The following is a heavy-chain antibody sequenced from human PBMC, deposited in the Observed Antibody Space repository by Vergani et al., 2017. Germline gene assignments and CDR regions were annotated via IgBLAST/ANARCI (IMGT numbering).Heavy chain of an antibody. V-gene: IGHV3-9*01. D-gene: IGHD2-2*01. CDR3: AKDSSTNYYYMDV. J-gene: IGHJ6*03. Sequence: EVQLVESGGGLVQPGRSLRLSCAASGFTFDDYAMHWVRQAPGKGLEWVSGISWNSGSIGYADSVKGRFTISRDNDKNSLYLQMNSLRAEDTALYYCAKDSSTNYYYMDVWGKGTTVTVSS. CDR2: ISWNSGSI. CDR1: GFTFDDYA.